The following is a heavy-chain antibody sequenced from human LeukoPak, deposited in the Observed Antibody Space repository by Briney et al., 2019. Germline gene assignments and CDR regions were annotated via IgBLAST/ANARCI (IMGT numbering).Heavy chain of an antibody. Sequence: PGGSLRLSCVGSGFIFSSYDMCWVRQAPGKGLEWVSSISRAGDRTYYEDSVKGRFTISRDNSRNTMYLQMNSLRAEDTAVFYCARGESFAFDVWVQGTMVTVSS. CDR3: ARGESFAFDV. CDR1: GFIFSSYD. J-gene: IGHJ3*01. CDR2: ISRAGDRT. V-gene: IGHV3-23*01.